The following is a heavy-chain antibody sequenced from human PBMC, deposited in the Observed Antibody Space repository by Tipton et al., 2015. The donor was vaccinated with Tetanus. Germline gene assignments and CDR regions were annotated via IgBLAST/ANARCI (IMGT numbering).Heavy chain of an antibody. CDR1: GFTFQDYA. V-gene: IGHV3-9*01. D-gene: IGHD1-1*01. J-gene: IGHJ6*02. CDR2: LSGSGGSK. CDR3: ARRSLTNYGLDV. Sequence: RSLRLSCAASGFTFQDYAIHWVRQVRGKGLEWVAALSGSGGSKVYADSVKGRFTISRDNAKNTVYLQMNSLRAEDTAVYFCARRSLTNYGLDVWGQGTPVTVSS.